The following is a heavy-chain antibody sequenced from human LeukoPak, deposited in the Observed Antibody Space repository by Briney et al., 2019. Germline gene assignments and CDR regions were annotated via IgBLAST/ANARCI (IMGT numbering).Heavy chain of an antibody. Sequence: ASVKVSCKASGYTFGTHWMHWVRQATGQGLEWMGWMNPNSGNTGYAQKFQGRVTMTRNTSISTAYMELSSLRSEDTAVYYCARVLIGDDSSGYYPYYYFDYWGQGTLVTVSS. V-gene: IGHV1-8*02. CDR3: ARVLIGDDSSGYYPYYYFDY. CDR1: GYTFGTHW. CDR2: MNPNSGNT. J-gene: IGHJ4*02. D-gene: IGHD3-22*01.